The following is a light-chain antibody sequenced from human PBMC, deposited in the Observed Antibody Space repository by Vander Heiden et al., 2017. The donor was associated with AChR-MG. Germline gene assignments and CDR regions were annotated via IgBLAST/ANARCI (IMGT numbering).Light chain of an antibody. Sequence: QSVFTQPPSVSAAPGQKVTISCTGSSSNIGSKYVSSYQHLPGIAPKVLIYDNNKRPSGIPDRFSGSKSGTSATLEITGRQTGDEADYYCGTWDTSLYVGVFGGGTRLTVL. CDR3: GTWDTSLYVGV. V-gene: IGLV1-51*01. CDR1: SSNIGSKY. CDR2: DNN. J-gene: IGLJ3*02.